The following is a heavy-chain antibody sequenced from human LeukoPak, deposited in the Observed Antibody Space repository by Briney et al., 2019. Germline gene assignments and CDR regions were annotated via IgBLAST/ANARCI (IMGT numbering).Heavy chain of an antibody. CDR3: PRQYYRDYVGDAFDI. CDR2: MYHSGRT. V-gene: IGHV4-59*01. J-gene: IGHJ3*02. Sequence: PSETLSLTCTVSGGSISSYYWNWIRQPPGKGLEWIGYMYHSGRTNYNPSLKRRVTMSVDTSKNQFSLRLTSVTAADTAVYYCPRQYYRDYVGDAFDIWGQGTMVTVSS. CDR1: GGSISSYY. D-gene: IGHD4-17*01.